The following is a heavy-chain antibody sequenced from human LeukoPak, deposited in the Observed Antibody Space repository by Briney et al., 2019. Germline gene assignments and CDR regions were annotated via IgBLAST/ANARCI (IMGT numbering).Heavy chain of an antibody. CDR2: ISYDGSNK. V-gene: IGHV3-30*03. CDR3: ATQDGYDNSGHYGY. CDR1: GFSFSNFG. J-gene: IGHJ4*02. D-gene: IGHD3-22*01. Sequence: PGVSLGLSCAASGFSFSNFGMHWVRQAPGKGLEWVAVISYDGSNKYFADSVKGRFTISRDNSKNTLYLQMNSLRAEDTAVYYCATQDGYDNSGHYGYWGQGTLVTVSS.